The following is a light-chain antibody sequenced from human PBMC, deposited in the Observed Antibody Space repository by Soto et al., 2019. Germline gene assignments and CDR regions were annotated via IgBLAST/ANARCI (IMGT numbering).Light chain of an antibody. CDR1: QSVSIY. Sequence: EIVLTQSPATVSLSPRERATLSCRASQSVSIYLAWYQQKPGQAPRLLIYDASNRASDIPARFSGSGSETDFTLTISSLEPEDLAIYYCQQRCNWPLTFGGGTKVEIK. CDR2: DAS. J-gene: IGKJ4*01. CDR3: QQRCNWPLT. V-gene: IGKV3-11*01.